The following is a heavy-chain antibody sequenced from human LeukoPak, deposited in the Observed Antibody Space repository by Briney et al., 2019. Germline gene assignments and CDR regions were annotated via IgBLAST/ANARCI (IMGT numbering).Heavy chain of an antibody. CDR1: GGSISSSSYY. CDR3: IRGASR. D-gene: IGHD3-16*01. CDR2: ISYSGST. V-gene: IGHV4-39*07. Sequence: SETLSLTCTVSGGSISSSSYYWGWIRQPPGKGLEWIGSISYSGSTYYNPSLRSRVTMSVDTSKNQFSLKLRSVTAADTAVYYCIRGASRWGQGTLVTVSS. J-gene: IGHJ4*02.